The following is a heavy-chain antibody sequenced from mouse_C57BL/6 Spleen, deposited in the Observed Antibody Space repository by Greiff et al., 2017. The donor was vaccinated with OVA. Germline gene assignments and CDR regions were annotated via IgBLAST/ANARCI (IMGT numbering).Heavy chain of an antibody. Sequence: QVQLQQSGAELVKPGASVKLSCKASGYTFTEYTIHWVKQRSGQGLEWIGWFYPGSGSIKYNEKFKDKATFTADKSSSTVYMELSRLTSEDSAVYFCARHEVGYYGSSSYFDYWGQGTTLTVSS. CDR3: ARHEVGYYGSSSYFDY. J-gene: IGHJ2*01. CDR1: GYTFTEYT. CDR2: FYPGSGSI. V-gene: IGHV1-62-2*01. D-gene: IGHD1-1*01.